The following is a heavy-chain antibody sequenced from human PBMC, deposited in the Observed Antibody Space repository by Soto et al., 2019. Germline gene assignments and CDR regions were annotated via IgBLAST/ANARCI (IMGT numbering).Heavy chain of an antibody. CDR3: ARTLLWFGGALNYFDY. CDR2: IYYSGST. Sequence: SETLSLTCTVSVGSIISGGYYWSWIRQHPGKGLEWIGYIYYSGSTYYNPSLKSRVTISVDTSKNQFSLKLSSVTAADTAVYYCARTLLWFGGALNYFDYWGQGTLVTVSS. CDR1: VGSIISGGYY. V-gene: IGHV4-31*03. J-gene: IGHJ4*02. D-gene: IGHD3-10*01.